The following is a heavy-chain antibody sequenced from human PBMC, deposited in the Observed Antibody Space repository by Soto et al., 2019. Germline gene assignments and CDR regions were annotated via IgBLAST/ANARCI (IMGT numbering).Heavy chain of an antibody. V-gene: IGHV4-34*02. CDR2: INHSGIT. CDR1: GGSFSGFY. CDR3: ARGSELWSLGD. D-gene: IGHD2-21*01. J-gene: IGHJ4*02. Sequence: QVQLKQWGAGLLKPSETLSLTCAVYGGSFSGFYWSWIRQPPGKGLEWIGEINHSGITNYSPSLTGRLSMSVDSSKIQFSLRLTSVTAADTAVYSCARGSELWSLGDWGQGTMVTVSS.